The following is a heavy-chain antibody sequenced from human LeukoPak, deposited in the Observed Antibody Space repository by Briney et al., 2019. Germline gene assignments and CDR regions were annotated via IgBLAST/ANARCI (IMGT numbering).Heavy chain of an antibody. D-gene: IGHD2-15*01. CDR2: IYYSGST. CDR3: ARDGGRGYLDAFDI. CDR1: GGSISSYY. J-gene: IGHJ3*02. V-gene: IGHV4-59*01. Sequence: SETLSLTCTVSGGSISSYYWSWIRQPPGKGLEWIGYIYYSGSTNYNPSLKSRVTISVDTSKNQFSLKLSSVTAADTAVYYCARDGGRGYLDAFDIWGQGTMVTVSS.